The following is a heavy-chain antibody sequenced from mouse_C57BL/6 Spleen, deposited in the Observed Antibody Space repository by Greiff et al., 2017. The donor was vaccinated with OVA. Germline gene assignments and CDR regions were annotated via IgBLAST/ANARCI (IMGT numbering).Heavy chain of an antibody. CDR2: ILPGSGST. CDR3: SRRQDDYDEGDY. J-gene: IGHJ2*01. Sequence: QVQLKQSGAELMKPGASVKLSCKASGYTFTGYWIEWVKQRPGHGLEWIGEILPGSGSTNYNEKFKGKAPFTADTSSNTADMQLSSLTTDDSAIFYCSRRQDDYDEGDYWGQGTTLTVSS. D-gene: IGHD2-4*01. V-gene: IGHV1-9*01. CDR1: GYTFTGYW.